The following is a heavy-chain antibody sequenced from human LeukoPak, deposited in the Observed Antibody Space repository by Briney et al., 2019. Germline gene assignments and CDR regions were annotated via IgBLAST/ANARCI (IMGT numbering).Heavy chain of an antibody. CDR1: GVSISGGSYY. V-gene: IGHV4-61*01. CDR2: IYYSGST. CDR3: ARVGYRYDIGLGAFDI. J-gene: IGHJ3*02. Sequence: PSETLSFTSSVSGVSISGGSYYWSWIRQPLGKSLEWIGFIYYSGSTNYNPSLMSLVTILVDTSKNQFSLKLSSVTAADTAVYYCARVGYRYDIGLGAFDIWGQGTMVTVSS. D-gene: IGHD5-18*01.